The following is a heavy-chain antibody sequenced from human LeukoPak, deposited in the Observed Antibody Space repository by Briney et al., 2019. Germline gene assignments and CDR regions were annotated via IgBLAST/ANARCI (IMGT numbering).Heavy chain of an antibody. Sequence: GGSLRLSCAASGFTVSSNYMSWVRQAPGKGLEWASVIYSGGSTYYADSVKGRFTISRDNSKNTLYLQMNSLRAEDTAVYYCARLGYSSSWYGRDYYYYYYMDVWGKGTTVTVSS. J-gene: IGHJ6*03. D-gene: IGHD6-13*01. CDR1: GFTVSSNY. V-gene: IGHV3-53*01. CDR2: IYSGGST. CDR3: ARLGYSSSWYGRDYYYYYYMDV.